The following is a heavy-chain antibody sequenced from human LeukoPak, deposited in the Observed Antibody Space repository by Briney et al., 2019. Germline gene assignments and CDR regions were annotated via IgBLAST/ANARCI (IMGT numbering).Heavy chain of an antibody. D-gene: IGHD4-11*01. J-gene: IGHJ3*02. CDR2: IIPIFGTA. CDR1: GGTFSSYA. Sequence: SVKVSCKASGGTFSSYATSWVRQAPGQGLEWMGGIIPIFGTANYAQKFQGRVTITTDESTSTAYMELSSLRSDATDVYYCARNGLGVDYSNSYDAFDIWGQGTMVTVSS. V-gene: IGHV1-69*05. CDR3: ARNGLGVDYSNSYDAFDI.